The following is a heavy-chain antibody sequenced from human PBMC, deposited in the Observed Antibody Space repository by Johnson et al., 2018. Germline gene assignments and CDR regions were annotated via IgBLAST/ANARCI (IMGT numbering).Heavy chain of an antibody. J-gene: IGHJ2*01. CDR3: AREEAAAGNWFFAL. Sequence: VQLQESGGGLAQPGGSLRLSCTASGLTFSTDWMHWVRQIPGKGLEWVSRLTPDGTDTYYADSVKGRVTMSRDTAKNTLFLQMNSLRAADPAMYYWAREEAAAGNWFFALGGRGTLVTVSS. D-gene: IGHD6-13*01. CDR2: LTPDGTDT. V-gene: IGHV3-74*01. CDR1: GLTFSTDW.